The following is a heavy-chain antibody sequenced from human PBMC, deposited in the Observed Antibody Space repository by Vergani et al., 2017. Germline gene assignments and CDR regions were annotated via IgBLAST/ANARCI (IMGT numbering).Heavy chain of an antibody. CDR2: IHYDGSHE. CDR3: ARGLWDCTHIRCSPPSY. Sequence: VQLLESGGNLVQPGGSLRLSCAASGFSFSSFGFHWVRQAPGKGLEWVAFIHYDGSHEYYIDSVKGRFTISRDNAKKSVYLQMNSLRAEDTAMYFCARGLWDCTHIRCSPPSYWGQGTQVTVSS. CDR1: GFSFSSFG. D-gene: IGHD2-8*01. J-gene: IGHJ4*02. V-gene: IGHV3-30*02.